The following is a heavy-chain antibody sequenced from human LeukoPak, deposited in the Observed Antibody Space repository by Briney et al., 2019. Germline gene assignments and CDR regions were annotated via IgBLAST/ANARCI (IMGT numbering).Heavy chain of an antibody. V-gene: IGHV4-59*12. D-gene: IGHD4-17*01. J-gene: IGHJ4*02. Sequence: PSETLSLTCTVSGGSISSYYWSWIRQPPGKGLEWIGYIYYSGSTNYNPSLKSRVTISVDTSKNQFSLKLSSVTAADTAVYYCARIATPWTTVTGIDYWGQGTLVTVSS. CDR3: ARIATPWTTVTGIDY. CDR2: IYYSGST. CDR1: GGSISSYY.